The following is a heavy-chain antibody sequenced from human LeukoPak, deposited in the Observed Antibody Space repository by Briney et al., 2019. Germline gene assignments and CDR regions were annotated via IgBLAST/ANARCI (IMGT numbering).Heavy chain of an antibody. CDR2: TNSGGTST. CDR3: VVGGGIY. CDR1: GFPFSDFS. Sequence: GGSLRLSCATSGFPFSDFSMSWVRQAPGKGLEWISTTNSGGTSTYYAESVKGRFTISRDNSKNTLHLQMNSLRADDTAVYYCVVGGGIYWGQGTLVTVS. V-gene: IGHV3-23*01. J-gene: IGHJ4*02. D-gene: IGHD1-26*01.